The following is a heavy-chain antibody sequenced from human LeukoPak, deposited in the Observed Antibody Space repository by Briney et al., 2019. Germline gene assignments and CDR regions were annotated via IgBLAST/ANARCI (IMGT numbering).Heavy chain of an antibody. CDR3: AKDGANWFGP. D-gene: IGHD3-16*01. CDR1: GGSIRGSY. Sequence: SETLSLTCTVSGGSIRGSYWIWIRQPAGKGREWIGRMYSSGPTNHNPSLKSRVAMSVDTSRNRFSLKLSSVPAADTAVYYCAKDGANWFGPWGQGALVTVSS. V-gene: IGHV4-4*07. CDR2: MYSSGPT. J-gene: IGHJ5*02.